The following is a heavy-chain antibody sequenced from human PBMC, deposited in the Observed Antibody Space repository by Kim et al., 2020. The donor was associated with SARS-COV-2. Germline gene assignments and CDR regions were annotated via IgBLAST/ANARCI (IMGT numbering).Heavy chain of an antibody. D-gene: IGHD3-16*01. V-gene: IGHV3-30*07. CDR3: AGNSDDLGFVY. Sequence: ADSWKGRFTTSRDNSKKTLYLQMTSLRAEDTAVYYCAGNSDDLGFVYWGQGTLVTVSS. J-gene: IGHJ4*02.